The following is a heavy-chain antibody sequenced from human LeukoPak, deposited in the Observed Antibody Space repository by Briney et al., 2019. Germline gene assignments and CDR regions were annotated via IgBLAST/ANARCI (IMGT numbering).Heavy chain of an antibody. CDR2: ISSSSSYI. J-gene: IGHJ3*02. CDR1: GFTFSRYS. V-gene: IGHV3-21*01. D-gene: IGHD3-22*01. Sequence: GGSLRLSCAASGFTFSRYSMNWVRQAPGKGLGWVSSISSSSSYIYYADSVKGRFTISRDNAKNSLYLQMNSLRAEDTAVYYCARRFGSSGYHAFDIWGQGTMVTVSS. CDR3: ARRFGSSGYHAFDI.